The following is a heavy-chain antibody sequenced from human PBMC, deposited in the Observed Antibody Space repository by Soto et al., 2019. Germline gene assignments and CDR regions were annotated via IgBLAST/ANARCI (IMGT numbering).Heavy chain of an antibody. Sequence: ASVKVSCKASGGTFSSYAISWVRQAPGQGLEWMGRIIPILGIANYAQKFQGRVTITADKSTSTAYMELSSLRSEDKAVYYWERAKVVPAANWFDPWGQGTLVTVSS. CDR3: ERAKVVPAANWFDP. J-gene: IGHJ5*02. V-gene: IGHV1-69*04. CDR2: IIPILGIA. CDR1: GGTFSSYA. D-gene: IGHD2-2*01.